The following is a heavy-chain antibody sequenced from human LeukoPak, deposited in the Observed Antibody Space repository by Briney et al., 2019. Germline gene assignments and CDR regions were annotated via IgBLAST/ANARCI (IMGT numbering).Heavy chain of an antibody. CDR2: INHSGST. J-gene: IGHJ3*02. CDR3: ARAHDLNTYCSGGSCYSGAFDI. CDR1: GFTFSSYV. V-gene: IGHV4-34*01. D-gene: IGHD2-15*01. Sequence: PGGSLRLSCEVSGFTFSSYVMSWVRQAPGKGLEWIGEINHSGSTNYNPSLKSRVTISVDTSKNQFSLKLSSVTAADTAVYYCARAHDLNTYCSGGSCYSGAFDIWGQGTMVTVSS.